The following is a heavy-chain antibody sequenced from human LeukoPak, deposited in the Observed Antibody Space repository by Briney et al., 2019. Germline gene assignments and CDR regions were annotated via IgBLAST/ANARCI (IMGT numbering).Heavy chain of an antibody. CDR2: IYYSGST. CDR3: ARGQVGAWFDP. V-gene: IGHV4-39*01. CDR1: GGSLTSTNYY. Sequence: PSETLSLTCTVSGGSLTSTNYYWGWIRQSPGKGLEWIGSIYYSGSTYYNPSLKSRVTISVDTSKNQLSLELSSVTAADTAVYYCARGQVGAWFDPWGQGALVAVSS. J-gene: IGHJ5*02. D-gene: IGHD2-15*01.